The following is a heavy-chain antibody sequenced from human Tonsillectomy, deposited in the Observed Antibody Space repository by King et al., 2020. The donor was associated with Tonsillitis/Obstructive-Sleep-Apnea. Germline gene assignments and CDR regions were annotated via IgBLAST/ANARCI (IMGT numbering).Heavy chain of an antibody. CDR2: LWYDGSNK. CDR3: ARDVADAPFDY. CDR1: GFNFSSYG. D-gene: IGHD2-15*01. V-gene: IGHV3-33*01. J-gene: IGHJ4*02. Sequence: QLVQSGGGVVQPGRSLRLSCAASGFNFSSYGMHWVRQAQGKGLDWVAVLWYDGSNKYYADSVKGRFTISRDNSKNTLYLQMNSLSAEDTAVYYCARDVADAPFDYWGQGTLVTVSS.